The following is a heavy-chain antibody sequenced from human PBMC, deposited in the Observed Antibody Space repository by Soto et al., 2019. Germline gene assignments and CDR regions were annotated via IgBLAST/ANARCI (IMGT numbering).Heavy chain of an antibody. CDR2: IKSKTDGGTT. CDR3: TTDLAYCSSTSCYFGLFDY. V-gene: IGHV3-15*01. D-gene: IGHD2-2*01. Sequence: GGSLRLSCAASGFTFSNAWMSWVRQAPGKGLEWVGRIKSKTDGGTTDYAAPVKGRFTISRDDSKNTLYLQMNSLKTEDTAVYYCTTDLAYCSSTSCYFGLFDYWGQGTLVTVSS. CDR1: GFTFSNAW. J-gene: IGHJ4*02.